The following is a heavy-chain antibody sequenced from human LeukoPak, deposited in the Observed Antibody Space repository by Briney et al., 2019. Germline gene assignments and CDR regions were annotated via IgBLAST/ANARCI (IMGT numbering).Heavy chain of an antibody. CDR2: INPSGGST. Sequence: ASVKVSCKASGYTFTSYYMHWVRQAPGQGLEWMGIINPSGGSTSYAQKFQGRVTMTRDMSTSTVYMELNSLRAEDTAVYYCAKVRASAAAGDYYYYYMDVWGKGTTVTISS. CDR3: AKVRASAAAGDYYYYYMDV. V-gene: IGHV1-46*01. CDR1: GYTFTSYY. J-gene: IGHJ6*03. D-gene: IGHD6-13*01.